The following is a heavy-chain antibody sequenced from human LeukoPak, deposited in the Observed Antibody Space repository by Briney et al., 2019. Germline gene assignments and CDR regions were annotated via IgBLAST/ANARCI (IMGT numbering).Heavy chain of an antibody. CDR3: ARPFSNYGWFDP. Sequence: GSSLRLSCTASGFTFSSYGMHWVRQAPGKGLERVAVIWNDGSNKYCADSVKGRFTISKDNSKNTVYLQMNSLRAEDTAVYYCARPFSNYGWFDPWGQGTLVTVSS. CDR1: GFTFSSYG. V-gene: IGHV3-33*03. J-gene: IGHJ5*02. CDR2: IWNDGSNK. D-gene: IGHD4-11*01.